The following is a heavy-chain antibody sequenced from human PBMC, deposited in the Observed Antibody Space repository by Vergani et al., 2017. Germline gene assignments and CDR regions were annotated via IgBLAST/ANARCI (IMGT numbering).Heavy chain of an antibody. CDR2: IYYSGST. CDR3: ARSARDSSSWDYYYGMDV. V-gene: IGHV4-59*01. Sequence: QVQLQESGPGLVKPSETLSLTCTVSGGSISSYYWSWIRQPPGKGLEWIGYIYYSGSTNYNPSLKSRGTLSVDTSKNQFSLKLSSVTAADTAVYYCARSARDSSSWDYYYGMDVWGQGTTVTVSS. D-gene: IGHD6-13*01. J-gene: IGHJ6*02. CDR1: GGSISSYY.